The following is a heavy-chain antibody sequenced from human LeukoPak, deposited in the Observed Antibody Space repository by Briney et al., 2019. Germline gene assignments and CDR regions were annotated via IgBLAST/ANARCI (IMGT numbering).Heavy chain of an antibody. D-gene: IGHD2/OR15-2a*01. V-gene: IGHV3-53*01. CDR3: AREGYYSYLDY. CDR2: IYSGGST. CDR1: GFTVSSNY. J-gene: IGHJ4*02. Sequence: GGSLRLSCAASGFTVSSNYVSWVRQAPGKGLEWVSVIYSGGSTYYADSVKGRFTISRDDSKNTLYLQMNSLRAEDTAVYYCAREGYYSYLDYWGQGTLVTVSS.